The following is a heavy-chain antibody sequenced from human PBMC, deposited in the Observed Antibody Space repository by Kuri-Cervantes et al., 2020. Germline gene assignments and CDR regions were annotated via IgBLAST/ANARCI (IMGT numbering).Heavy chain of an antibody. J-gene: IGHJ6*02. CDR1: GFTVSSNY. CDR2: IYSGGST. Sequence: GESLKISCAASGFTVSSNYMSWVRQAPGKGLEWVSVIYSGGSTYYADSVKGRFTISRDNSKNTLYLQMNSLRAEDTAVYYCAKDFATPWDPPYYYYGMDVWGQGTTVTVSS. CDR3: AKDFATPWDPPYYYYGMDV. V-gene: IGHV3-53*05. D-gene: IGHD2-15*01.